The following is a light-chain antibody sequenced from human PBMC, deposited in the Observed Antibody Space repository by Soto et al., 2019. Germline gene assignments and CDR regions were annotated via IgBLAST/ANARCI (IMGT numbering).Light chain of an antibody. CDR1: QNVGDN. V-gene: IGKV3-15*01. CDR3: EKYNKGPER. J-gene: IGKJ1*01. Sequence: ERMMTQSPDTLSVSPGESATLSCTASQNVGDNLAWYQQKPGQAPRLLIYDASIRATGIPARFSGSGSGTEFTLTICSLQSEDCALYFYEKYNKGPERFAQGTKVDIK. CDR2: DAS.